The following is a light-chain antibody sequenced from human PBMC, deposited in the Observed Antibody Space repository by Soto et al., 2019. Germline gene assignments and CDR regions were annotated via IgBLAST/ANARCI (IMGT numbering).Light chain of an antibody. CDR3: CSYTSRTTYV. CDR2: AVS. V-gene: IGLV2-14*01. CDR1: ASDVGGYNY. Sequence: QSVLTPPASVSGSPGQSITISCTGTASDVGGYNYVSCYQQHPGKAPKLMIHAVSNRPSGISSRFSGSKSGNTASLTISGLQSEDEADYFCCSYTSRTTYVFGTGTKVTVL. J-gene: IGLJ1*01.